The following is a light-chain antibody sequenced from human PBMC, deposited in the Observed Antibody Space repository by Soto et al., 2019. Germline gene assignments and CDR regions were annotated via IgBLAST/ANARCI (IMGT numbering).Light chain of an antibody. CDR1: TGAVTSGHY. CDR3: LLYSGGARGI. Sequence: QAVVTQEPSLTVSPGGTVILTCGSSTGAVTSGHYPYWFQQKPGQAPRTLIYDTSNKHSWTPARFSGSLLGGKATLTLSGAQPDDEADYYCLLYSGGARGIFGGGTQLTVL. CDR2: DTS. V-gene: IGLV7-46*01. J-gene: IGLJ2*01.